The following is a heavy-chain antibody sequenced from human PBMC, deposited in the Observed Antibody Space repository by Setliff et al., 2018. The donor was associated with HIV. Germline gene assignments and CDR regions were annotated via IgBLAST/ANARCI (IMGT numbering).Heavy chain of an antibody. V-gene: IGHV4-39*01. Sequence: PSETLSLTCTVSAGSIRSSTYYWAWIRQPPGKGLEWIGTIYYSGSTYYNPSLKSRATISVDTSKNQFSLKLSSVTAADTAVYYCIIAYSSGWLAPMGFDSWGQGTLVTVPS. CDR1: AGSIRSSTYY. J-gene: IGHJ4*02. CDR3: IIAYSSGWLAPMGFDS. CDR2: IYYSGST. D-gene: IGHD6-19*01.